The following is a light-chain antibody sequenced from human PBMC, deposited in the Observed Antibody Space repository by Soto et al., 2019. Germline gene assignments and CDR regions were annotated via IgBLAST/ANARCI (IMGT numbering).Light chain of an antibody. CDR2: WAS. CDR3: QQYYNTPLT. V-gene: IGKV4-1*01. CDR1: QSVLYRSNNKNY. Sequence: DIVMTQSPDSLAVSLGERATINCKSSQSVLYRSNNKNYLAWYQQKPGQPPKLLIYWASTRESGVPDRFSGSGSGTDFTLTISSLQAEDVAVYYCQQYYNTPLTFGGGTKGEIK. J-gene: IGKJ4*01.